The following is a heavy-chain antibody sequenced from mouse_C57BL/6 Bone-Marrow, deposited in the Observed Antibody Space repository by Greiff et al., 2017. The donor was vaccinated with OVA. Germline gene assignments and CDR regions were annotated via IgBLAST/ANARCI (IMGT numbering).Heavy chain of an antibody. CDR1: GFTFSSYG. V-gene: IGHV5-6*01. D-gene: IGHD6-5*01. CDR2: IRRGGSYT. Sequence: EVHLVESGGDLVKPGGSLKLSCAASGFTFSSYGMSWVRQTPDKRLEWVATIRRGGSYTYYPDSVKGRFTISRDNAKNTLYLQMSRLKSEDTAVYYCARLAYDNGGQGTTLSVSS. J-gene: IGHJ2*01. CDR3: ARLAYDN.